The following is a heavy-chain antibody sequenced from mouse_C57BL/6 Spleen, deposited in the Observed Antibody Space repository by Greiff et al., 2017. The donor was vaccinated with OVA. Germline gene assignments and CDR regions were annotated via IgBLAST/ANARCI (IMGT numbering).Heavy chain of an antibody. J-gene: IGHJ4*01. CDR3: AREEATDAMDY. Sequence: QVQLKQPGAELVKPGASVKLSCKASGYTFTSYWMHWVKQRPGQGLEWIGMIHPNSGSTNYNEKFKSKATLTVDKSSSTAYMQLSSLTSEDSAVYYCAREEATDAMDYWGQGTSVTVSS. V-gene: IGHV1-64*01. CDR1: GYTFTSYW. D-gene: IGHD6-1*01. CDR2: IHPNSGST.